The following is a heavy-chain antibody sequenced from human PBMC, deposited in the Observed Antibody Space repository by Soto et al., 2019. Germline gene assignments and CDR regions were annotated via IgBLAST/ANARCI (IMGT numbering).Heavy chain of an antibody. CDR2: INHSGST. CDR1: GGSFSGYY. V-gene: IGHV4-34*01. CDR3: ARGLLTMVRGATNWFDP. J-gene: IGHJ5*02. Sequence: SETLSLTCAVYGGSFSGYYWSWIRQPPGKGLEWIGEINHSGSTNYNPSLKSRVTISVDTSKNQFSLKLSSVTAADTAVYYCARGLLTMVRGATNWFDPWGQGTLVT. D-gene: IGHD3-10*01.